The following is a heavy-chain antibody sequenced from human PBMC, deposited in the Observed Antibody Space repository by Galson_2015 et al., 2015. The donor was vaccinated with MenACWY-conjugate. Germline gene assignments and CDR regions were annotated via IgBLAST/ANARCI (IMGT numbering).Heavy chain of an antibody. V-gene: IGHV3-7*03. J-gene: IGHJ4*02. CDR2: IKQDGSEK. Sequence: ALRLSCAASGFTFTDYWMSWLRQGPGKGLEWVANIKQDGSEKYYVDSVKGRFTISRDNSKNTLYLQMNYLRAEDTAVYYCAGVGGSSLAPFDYWGQGTLVTVS. D-gene: IGHD6-6*01. CDR3: AGVGGSSLAPFDY. CDR1: GFTFTDYW.